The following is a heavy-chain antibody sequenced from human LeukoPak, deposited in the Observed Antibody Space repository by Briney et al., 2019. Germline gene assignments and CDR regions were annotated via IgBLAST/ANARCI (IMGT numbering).Heavy chain of an antibody. D-gene: IGHD2-2*01. Sequence: GGSLRLPCAASGFTFSNYWMGWVRQAPGKGLEWVANIKQDGSEIYYVDSVKGRFTISTDPAKDSLYLKMNSLRAEVTALYYCASLNRADCSSTSCHIHYWGQGTLVTVSS. CDR1: GFTFSNYW. CDR2: IKQDGSEI. J-gene: IGHJ4*02. CDR3: ASLNRADCSSTSCHIHY. V-gene: IGHV3-7*01.